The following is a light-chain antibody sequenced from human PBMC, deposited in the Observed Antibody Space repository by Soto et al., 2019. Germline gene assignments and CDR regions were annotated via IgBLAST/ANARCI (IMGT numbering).Light chain of an antibody. CDR3: QHTYTTPIT. CDR2: ATS. V-gene: IGKV1-39*01. Sequence: DMQMTQSPSSLSASVGDRVTITCRASQNINIYLNWYQQKPGTAPKLLIYATSSLQSGVPSRFSGSGSGTDFTLSISSLQPEDFATYYCQHTYTTPITFGQGTRLEIK. J-gene: IGKJ5*01. CDR1: QNINIY.